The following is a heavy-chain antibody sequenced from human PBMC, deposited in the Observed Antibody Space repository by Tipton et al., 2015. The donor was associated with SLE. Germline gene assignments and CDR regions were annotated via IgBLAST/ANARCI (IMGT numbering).Heavy chain of an antibody. D-gene: IGHD3-16*02. J-gene: IGHJ4*02. CDR1: GGSVSNGFYY. CDR3: ARQDNFWESYRHAPDRAYFDY. V-gene: IGHV4-61*01. Sequence: TLSLTCTVSGGSVSNGFYYWSWIRQPPGKGLEWIGYIYYSGNTNYNPSLKSRVTISVDTSKNQFSLKLSSVTAADTAVYYCARQDNFWESYRHAPDRAYFDYWGQGILVTVSS. CDR2: IYYSGNT.